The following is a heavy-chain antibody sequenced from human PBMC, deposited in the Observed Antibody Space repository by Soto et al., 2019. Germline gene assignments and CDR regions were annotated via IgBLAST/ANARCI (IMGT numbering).Heavy chain of an antibody. CDR2: INHSGST. CDR3: ASRYYDFWSGSP. V-gene: IGHV4-34*01. J-gene: IGHJ4*02. Sequence: PFVTLSLTCAVFGGSFSGYYWSWIRQPPGKGLEWIGEINHSGSTNYNPSLKSRVTISVDTSKNQFSLKLSSVTAADTAVYYCASRYYDFWSGSPWGQGTLVTISS. CDR1: GGSFSGYY. D-gene: IGHD3-3*01.